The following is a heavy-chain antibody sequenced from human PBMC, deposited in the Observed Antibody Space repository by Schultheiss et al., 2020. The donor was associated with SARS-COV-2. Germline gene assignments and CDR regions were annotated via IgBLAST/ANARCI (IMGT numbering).Heavy chain of an antibody. D-gene: IGHD6-19*01. CDR1: VGSISSGGYY. Sequence: SETLSLTCTVSVGSISSGGYYWSWIRQHPGKGLEWIGYIYYSGSTYYNPSLKSLVTISVDTSKNQFSLKLSSVTAADTAVYYCARGAVAGTNWFDPWGQGTLVTVSS. J-gene: IGHJ5*02. CDR2: IYYSGST. CDR3: ARGAVAGTNWFDP. V-gene: IGHV4-31*01.